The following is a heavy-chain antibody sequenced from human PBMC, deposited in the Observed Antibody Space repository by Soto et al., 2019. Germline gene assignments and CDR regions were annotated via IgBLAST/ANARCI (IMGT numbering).Heavy chain of an antibody. CDR3: ARALSRGSYGMDV. D-gene: IGHD3-16*01. CDR2: IIPILGIA. V-gene: IGHV1-69*02. J-gene: IGHJ6*02. Sequence: QVQLVQSGAEVKKPGSSVKVSCKASGGTFSSYTISWVRQAPGQGLEWMGRIIPILGIANYAQKFQGRVTITADKSTSTAYMELSSLRSEDTAVYYCARALSRGSYGMDVWGQGTTVTVSS. CDR1: GGTFSSYT.